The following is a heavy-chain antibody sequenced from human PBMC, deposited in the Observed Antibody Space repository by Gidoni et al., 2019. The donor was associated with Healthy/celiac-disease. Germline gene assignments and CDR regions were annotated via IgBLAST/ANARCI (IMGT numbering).Heavy chain of an antibody. CDR3: AKGPRTIVVVPAAIPRAFDI. CDR2: ISGSGGST. J-gene: IGHJ3*02. D-gene: IGHD2-2*02. V-gene: IGHV3-23*01. CDR1: GFTFSSYA. Sequence: EVQLLESGGGLVQPGGSLRLSCAASGFTFSSYALSWVRQAPGKGLEWVSAISGSGGSTYYADSVKGRFTISRDNSKNTLYLQMNSLRAEDTAVYYCAKGPRTIVVVPAAIPRAFDIWGQGTMVTVSS.